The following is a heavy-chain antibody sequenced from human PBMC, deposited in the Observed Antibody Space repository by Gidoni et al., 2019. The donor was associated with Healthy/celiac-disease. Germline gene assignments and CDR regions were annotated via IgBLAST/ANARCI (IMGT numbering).Heavy chain of an antibody. D-gene: IGHD3-3*01. CDR2: IYWDDDK. J-gene: IGHJ5*02. CDR3: AHRMEKYDFWSGYYTGKGWFDP. CDR1: GFSLSTSGVG. V-gene: IGHV2-5*02. Sequence: QITLKESGPTLVKPTQTLTLTCTFSGFSLSTSGVGVGWIRQPPGKALEWLALIYWDDDKRFSPSLKSRLTITKDTSKNQVVLTMTNMDPVDTATYYCAHRMEKYDFWSGYYTGKGWFDPWGQGTLVTVSS.